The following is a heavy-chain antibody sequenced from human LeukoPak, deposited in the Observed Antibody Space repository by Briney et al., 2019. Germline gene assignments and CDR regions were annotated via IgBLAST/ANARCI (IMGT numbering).Heavy chain of an antibody. V-gene: IGHV1-46*01. CDR1: GYTFTSYY. J-gene: IGHJ4*02. D-gene: IGHD6-13*01. Sequence: ASVKDSCKASGYTFTSYYMHWVRQAPGQGLEWMGIINPSGGSTSYAQKFQGRVTMTRDTSTSTVYMELSSLRSEDTAVYYCGVEGRKQQLVDYWGQGTLVTVSS. CDR2: INPSGGST. CDR3: GVEGRKQQLVDY.